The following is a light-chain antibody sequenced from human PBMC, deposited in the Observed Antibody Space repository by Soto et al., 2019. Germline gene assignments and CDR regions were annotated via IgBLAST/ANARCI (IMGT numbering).Light chain of an antibody. Sequence: QSVLTQPPSTSGTPGQRVTISCSGSSSNIGSKTLNWFRQVPGTAPKLLIYNDNQRPSGVPDRFSGSKSGTSASLAISGLQSEDEADYYCATWDVSLNGRVFGGWTKVTVL. CDR2: NDN. CDR3: ATWDVSLNGRV. CDR1: SSNIGSKT. J-gene: IGLJ3*02. V-gene: IGLV1-44*01.